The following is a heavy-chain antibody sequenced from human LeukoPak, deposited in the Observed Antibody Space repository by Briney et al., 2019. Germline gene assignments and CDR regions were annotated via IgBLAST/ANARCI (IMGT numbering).Heavy chain of an antibody. CDR3: ARGGWFGELLFDY. CDR1: GFVFSDYE. Sequence: PGGSLRLSCAASGFVFSDYEMNWVRQAPGKGLEWVSGINWNGGSTGYADSVKGRFTISRDNAKNSLYLQMNSLRAEDTALYYCARGGWFGELLFDYWGQGTLVTVSS. CDR2: INWNGGST. D-gene: IGHD3-10*01. V-gene: IGHV3-20*04. J-gene: IGHJ4*02.